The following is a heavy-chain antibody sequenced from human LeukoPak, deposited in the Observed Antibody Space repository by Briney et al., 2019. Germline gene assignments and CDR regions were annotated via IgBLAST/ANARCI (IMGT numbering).Heavy chain of an antibody. J-gene: IGHJ3*02. CDR2: IYYSGTT. CDR1: GGSISSYY. Sequence: ASETLSLTCTVSGGSISSYYWSWIRQPPGKGLEWIGYIYYSGTTNYNPSLKSRVTISVDTSKNQFSLSLSSVTPADTAVYYCARDNSYNSSPDAFDIWGQGTMVTVSS. CDR3: ARDNSYNSSPDAFDI. V-gene: IGHV4-59*01. D-gene: IGHD6-13*01.